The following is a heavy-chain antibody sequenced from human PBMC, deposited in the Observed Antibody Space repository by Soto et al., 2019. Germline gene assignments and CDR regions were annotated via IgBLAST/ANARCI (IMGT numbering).Heavy chain of an antibody. CDR1: GGTFSSYT. CDR3: AREGGIGCSSTSCYGAD. D-gene: IGHD2-2*01. Sequence: QVQLVQSGAEVKKPGSSVKVSCKASGGTFSSYTISWVRQAPGQGLEWMGRIIPILGIANYAQKFQGRVTITADKSTSTSYMELSSLRSEDTAVYYCAREGGIGCSSTSCYGADWGQGTLVTVSS. V-gene: IGHV1-69*08. CDR2: IIPILGIA. J-gene: IGHJ4*02.